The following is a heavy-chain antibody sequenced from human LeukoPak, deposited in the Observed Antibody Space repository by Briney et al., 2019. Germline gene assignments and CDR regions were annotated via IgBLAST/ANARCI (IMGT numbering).Heavy chain of an antibody. CDR1: GGSFSGYY. Sequence: SETLSLTCAVYGGSFSGYYWSWIRQPPGKGLEWIGEINHSGSTNYNPSLKSRVTISVDTSKNQFSLKLSSVTAADTAVYYCARRGSHRYFDYWGQGTLVTVSS. D-gene: IGHD6-13*01. CDR3: ARRGSHRYFDY. V-gene: IGHV4-34*01. CDR2: INHSGST. J-gene: IGHJ4*02.